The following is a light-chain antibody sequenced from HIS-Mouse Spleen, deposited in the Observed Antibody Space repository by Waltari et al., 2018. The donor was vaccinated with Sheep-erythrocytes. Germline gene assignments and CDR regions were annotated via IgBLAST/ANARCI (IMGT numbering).Light chain of an antibody. V-gene: IGKV1-5*03. J-gene: IGKJ4*01. CDR3: QQYNSYSPLN. CDR2: KAS. CDR1: QSISSW. Sequence: DIQMTQSPSTLSASVGDRVTITCRASQSISSWLAWYQQKPGKAPKLLIYKASSLESGVPSRFSGSGSGTEFTLTISSLQPDDFATYYCQQYNSYSPLNFGGGTKVEIK.